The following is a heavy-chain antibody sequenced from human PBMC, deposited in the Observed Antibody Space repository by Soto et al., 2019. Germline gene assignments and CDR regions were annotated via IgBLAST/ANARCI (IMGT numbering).Heavy chain of an antibody. CDR3: ARDPVRRGGYNYGY. D-gene: IGHD5-12*01. Sequence: SVTVSCKASGGTFSSYAISWVRQAPGQGLEWMGGIIPIFGTANYAQKFQGRVTITADESTSTAYMELSSLRSEDTAVYYCARDPVRRGGYNYGYWGQGTLVTVSS. J-gene: IGHJ4*02. V-gene: IGHV1-69*13. CDR2: IIPIFGTA. CDR1: GGTFSSYA.